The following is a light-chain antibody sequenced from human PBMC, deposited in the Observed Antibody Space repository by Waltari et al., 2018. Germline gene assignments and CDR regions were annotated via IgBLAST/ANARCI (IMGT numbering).Light chain of an antibody. Sequence: SSDLTQDPSLSVALGQTVRITCQGDSLRRYYASWYQQRPGQAPILVLCGPDNRPAGNPDRFAGSTSGNTASLTITGAQAEDEADYYCHSRETFSTRLFGGGTRLTV. J-gene: IGLJ2*01. CDR3: HSRETFSTRL. CDR2: GPD. V-gene: IGLV3-19*01. CDR1: SLRRYY.